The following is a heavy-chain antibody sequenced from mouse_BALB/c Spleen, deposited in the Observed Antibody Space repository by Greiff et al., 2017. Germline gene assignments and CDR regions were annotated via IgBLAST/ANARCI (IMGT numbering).Heavy chain of an antibody. CDR1: GYAFSSYW. CDR3: AHGSIYAMDY. CDR2: IYPGDGDT. V-gene: IGHV1-80*01. J-gene: IGHJ4*01. D-gene: IGHD1-1*01. Sequence: VQLQQSGAELVRPGSSVKISCKASGYAFSSYWMNWVKQRPGQGLEWIGQIYPGDGDTNYNGKFKGKATLTADKSSSTAYMQLSSLTSEDSAVYFCAHGSIYAMDYWGQGTSVTVSS.